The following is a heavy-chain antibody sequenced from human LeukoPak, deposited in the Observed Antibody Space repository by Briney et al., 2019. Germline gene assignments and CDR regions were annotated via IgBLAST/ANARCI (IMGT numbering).Heavy chain of an antibody. J-gene: IGHJ4*02. Sequence: ASVKVSCKAFGYTFTGYYIHWVRQAPGQGLEWMGWINPNSGGTNYPQKFQGRVTVTRDTSISTAYMELNRLRSDDTAVYYCAGRKPDCSGASCPFGYWGQGTLVTVSS. CDR3: AGRKPDCSGASCPFGY. D-gene: IGHD2-8*02. CDR2: INPNSGGT. CDR1: GYTFTGYY. V-gene: IGHV1-2*02.